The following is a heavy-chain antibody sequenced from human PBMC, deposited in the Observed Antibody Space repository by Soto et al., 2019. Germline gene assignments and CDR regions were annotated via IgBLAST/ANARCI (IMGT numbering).Heavy chain of an antibody. V-gene: IGHV3-9*01. CDR2: ISWNSGSI. CDR3: TKGKYSGHEPYGMDV. Sequence: GGSLRLSCAASGFIFDDYAMHWVRQAPGKGLEWVSGISWNSGSIGYADSVKGRFTISRDNAKNSLYLQMNSLRAEDTALYYCTKGKYSGHEPYGMDVWGQGTTVTVSS. CDR1: GFIFDDYA. J-gene: IGHJ6*02. D-gene: IGHD5-12*01.